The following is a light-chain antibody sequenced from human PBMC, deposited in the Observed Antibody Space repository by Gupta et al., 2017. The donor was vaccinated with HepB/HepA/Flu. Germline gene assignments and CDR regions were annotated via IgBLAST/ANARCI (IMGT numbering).Light chain of an antibody. V-gene: IGKV3-20*01. Sequence: EIVLTQFPGTLSLSPGERATLSCRASQSVRNNYLAWYQQKPGQAPRLIIYGASSRDTGIPDRFSGSGYGKDFSLTSSRRENEDFAVYYGQQDCTSTFFGQGTRLEIK. CDR3: QQDCTSTF. CDR2: GAS. J-gene: IGKJ5*01. CDR1: QSVRNNY.